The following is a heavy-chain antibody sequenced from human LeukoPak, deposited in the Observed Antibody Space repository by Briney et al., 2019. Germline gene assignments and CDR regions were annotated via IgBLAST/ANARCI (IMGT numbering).Heavy chain of an antibody. CDR2: ISGDSGST. CDR1: GFTFDDYA. Sequence: GGSLRLXCAASGFTFDDYAMHWGRQAPGKGLEWVSLISGDSGSTYYADSVKGRFTISRDNSKNSLYLQMNSLRTEDTALYYCAKDWNAYGDRDGRVVDYWGQGTLVTVSS. V-gene: IGHV3-43*02. J-gene: IGHJ4*02. D-gene: IGHD4-17*01. CDR3: AKDWNAYGDRDGRVVDY.